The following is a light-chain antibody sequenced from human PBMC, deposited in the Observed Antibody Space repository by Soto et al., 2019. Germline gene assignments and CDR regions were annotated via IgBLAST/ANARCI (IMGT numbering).Light chain of an antibody. J-gene: IGKJ1*01. CDR1: QSIHSW. Sequence: DIQMTQSPSTLSASVGDRVTITCRASQSIHSWLAWYQQKPGKAPKLPIYDASRLESGVPSRFSGSGSGTEFTLTISSLQPDDFATYYCQQYNSYSPWTFGQGTKVDIK. CDR2: DAS. CDR3: QQYNSYSPWT. V-gene: IGKV1-5*01.